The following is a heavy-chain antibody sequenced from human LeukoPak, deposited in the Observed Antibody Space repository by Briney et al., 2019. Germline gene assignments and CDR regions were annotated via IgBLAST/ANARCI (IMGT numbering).Heavy chain of an antibody. CDR3: ARGPERSDYDFWSGYQINWFDP. Sequence: PSETLSLTCAVYGGSFSGYYWSWIRQPPGKGLEWIGEINHSGSTNYNPSLKSRVTISVDTSKNQFSLKLSSVTAADTAVYYCARGPERSDYDFWSGYQINWFDPWGQGTLVTVSS. D-gene: IGHD3-3*01. V-gene: IGHV4-34*01. J-gene: IGHJ5*02. CDR2: INHSGST. CDR1: GGSFSGYY.